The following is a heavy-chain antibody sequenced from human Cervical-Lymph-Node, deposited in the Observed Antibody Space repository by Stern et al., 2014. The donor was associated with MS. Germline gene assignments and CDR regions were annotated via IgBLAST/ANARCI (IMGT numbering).Heavy chain of an antibody. J-gene: IGHJ4*02. CDR3: ARHVQGFDY. CDR1: GYSFTIYY. Sequence: EVQLVQSGAEVKKPGESLKISCKLSGYSFTIYYIAWVRQMPGKGLEWMGVIYSYVSYPTYSPSFQARVTISADKSTPTAYLQWSSLRASDTAMYYCARHVQGFDYWGQGPLVTVSS. CDR2: IYSYVSYP. V-gene: IGHV5-51*01.